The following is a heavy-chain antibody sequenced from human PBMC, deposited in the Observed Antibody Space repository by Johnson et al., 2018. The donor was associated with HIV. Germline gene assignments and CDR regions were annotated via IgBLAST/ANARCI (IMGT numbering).Heavy chain of an antibody. Sequence: VQLVESGGGVVQPGGSLRLSCAASGFTFSSYGMHWVRQAPGKGLEWVSYISSSGTTVYSADSVKGRFTISRDNSNNTLYLQLNSLRGEDTATYYCARGGHSGYDYFEAFEMWGQGTKVTVSS. CDR1: GFTFSSYG. V-gene: IGHV3-48*01. CDR3: ARGGHSGYDYFEAFEM. J-gene: IGHJ3*02. D-gene: IGHD5-12*01. CDR2: ISSSGTTV.